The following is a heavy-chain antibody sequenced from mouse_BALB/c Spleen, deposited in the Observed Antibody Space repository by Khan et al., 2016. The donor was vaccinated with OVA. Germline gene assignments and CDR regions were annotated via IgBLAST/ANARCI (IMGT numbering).Heavy chain of an antibody. CDR3: ATEGAYYRSDGWCAY. J-gene: IGHJ3*01. D-gene: IGHD2-14*01. Sequence: VELVESGAELTRPGASVKMSCTASGYTFTSYTMHWVRQRPGQGLEWIGYINPVSDYTNYNQNFKDKATLTADKSSSTAYMQLRSLTSEDSAVYYWATEGAYYRSDGWCAYWGQGTLVTVST. V-gene: IGHV1-4*01. CDR1: GYTFTSYT. CDR2: INPVSDYT.